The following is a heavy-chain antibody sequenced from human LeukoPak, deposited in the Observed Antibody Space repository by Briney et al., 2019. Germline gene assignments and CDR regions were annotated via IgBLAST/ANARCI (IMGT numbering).Heavy chain of an antibody. CDR2: INSDGSST. J-gene: IGHJ5*02. D-gene: IGHD3-22*01. Sequence: GGSLRLSCAASGFTFSSYWMHWVRQAPGKGLVWVSRINSDGSSTIYADSVKGRFTISRDNAKNTLYLQMNSLRAEDTAVYYCARAVDYYDSSGYRGENWFDPWGQGTLVTVSS. CDR3: ARAVDYYDSSGYRGENWFDP. V-gene: IGHV3-74*01. CDR1: GFTFSSYW.